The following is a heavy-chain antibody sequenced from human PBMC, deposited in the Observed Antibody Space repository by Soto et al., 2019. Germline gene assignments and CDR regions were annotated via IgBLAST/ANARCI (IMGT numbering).Heavy chain of an antibody. V-gene: IGHV3-23*01. D-gene: IGHD2-15*01. Sequence: GGSLRLSCAASGFTFSSYAMGWVRQGPGKGLEWVAVVSIGGSTHYADSVRGRFTISRDNSKNTLSLQMNSLTAEDAAVYFCAKRRGAGGHFDYWGQGALVTVSS. CDR1: GFTFSSYA. J-gene: IGHJ4*02. CDR3: AKRRGAGGHFDY. CDR2: VSIGGST.